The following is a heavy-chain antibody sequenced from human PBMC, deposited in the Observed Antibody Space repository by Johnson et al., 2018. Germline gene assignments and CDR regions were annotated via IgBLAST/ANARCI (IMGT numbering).Heavy chain of an antibody. CDR2: LSYSGST. D-gene: IGHD6-19*01. Sequence: QVQLQESGPGLVKPSETLSLNCSVSGASINGNAWGWIRQTPETGLDWIGYLSYSGSTNYNPSLKSRVTIAADTSKNHFSLKLKSVTAADTAVYFCTRDRPGIAVVDWGQGILVTVSS. CDR3: TRDRPGIAVVD. CDR1: GASINGNA. V-gene: IGHV4-59*01. J-gene: IGHJ4*02.